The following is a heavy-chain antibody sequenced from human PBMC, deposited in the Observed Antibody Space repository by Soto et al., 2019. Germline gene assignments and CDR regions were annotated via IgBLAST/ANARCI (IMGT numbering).Heavy chain of an antibody. CDR2: IYHSGST. Sequence: LSLTCAVSGGYISRGGYSWSWIRQPPGKGLEWIGYIYHSGSTYYNPSLKSRVTISVDRSKNQFSLKLSSVTAADTAVYYCARAMTTVTTIDYWGQGTLVTVSS. CDR3: ARAMTTVTTIDY. CDR1: GGYISRGGYS. V-gene: IGHV4-30-2*01. J-gene: IGHJ4*02. D-gene: IGHD4-17*01.